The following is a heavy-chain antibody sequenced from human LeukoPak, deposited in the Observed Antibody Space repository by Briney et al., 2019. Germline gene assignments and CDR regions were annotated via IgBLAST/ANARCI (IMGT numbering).Heavy chain of an antibody. CDR3: ARDRGVVTMDPRGAFDI. Sequence: SVKVSCKASGGTFSSYAISWVRQAPGQGLEWMGGIIPIFGTANYAQKFQGRVTITADESTSTAYMELSSLRSEDTAVYYCARDRGVVTMDPRGAFDIWGQGTMVTVSS. J-gene: IGHJ3*02. V-gene: IGHV1-69*01. CDR2: IIPIFGTA. D-gene: IGHD3-10*01. CDR1: GGTFSSYA.